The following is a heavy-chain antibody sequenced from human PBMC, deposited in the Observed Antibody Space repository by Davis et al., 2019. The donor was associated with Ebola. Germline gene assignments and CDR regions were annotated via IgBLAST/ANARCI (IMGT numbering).Heavy chain of an antibody. J-gene: IGHJ4*02. CDR2: ISAGGTAP. V-gene: IGHV3-23*01. Sequence: GESLKISCAASEFTFSSYGMTWVRQAPGKGLEWVSSISAGGTAPYYADSVKGRFTISRDNSKNRPSLQMDSLRADDTAVYYCAKSFLITGSHMSEFRGVDYWGQGTVVTVSS. CDR3: AKSFLITGSHMSEFRGVDY. CDR1: EFTFSSYG. D-gene: IGHD2-8*02.